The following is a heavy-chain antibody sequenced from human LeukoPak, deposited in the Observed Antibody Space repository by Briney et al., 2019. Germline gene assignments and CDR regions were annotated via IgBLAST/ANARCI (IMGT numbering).Heavy chain of an antibody. Sequence: SETLSLTCTVSGGSISSSSYYWGWIRQPPGKGLEWIGSIYYSGSTYYNPSLKSRVTISVGTSKNQFSLKLSSVTAADTAVYYCARGRYRYSWFDPWGQGTLVTVSS. D-gene: IGHD1-26*01. CDR2: IYYSGST. CDR1: GGSISSSSYY. J-gene: IGHJ5*02. CDR3: ARGRYRYSWFDP. V-gene: IGHV4-39*07.